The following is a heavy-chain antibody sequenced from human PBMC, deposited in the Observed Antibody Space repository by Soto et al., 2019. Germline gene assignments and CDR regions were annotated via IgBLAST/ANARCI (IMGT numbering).Heavy chain of an antibody. CDR1: GGTFSSYA. V-gene: IGHV1-69*05. D-gene: IGHD2-15*01. CDR3: AILPGPYCSGGSCYQTTRRGIDY. J-gene: IGHJ4*02. CDR2: IIPIFGTA. Sequence: SVKVSCKASGGTFSSYAISWVRQAPGQGLEWMGGIIPIFGTANYAQKFQGRVTITTDESTSTAYMELSSLRSEDTAVYYCAILPGPYCSGGSCYQTTRRGIDYWGQGALVTVSS.